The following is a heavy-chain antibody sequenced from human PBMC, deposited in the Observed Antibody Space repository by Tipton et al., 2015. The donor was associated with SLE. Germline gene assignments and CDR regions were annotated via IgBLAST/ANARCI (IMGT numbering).Heavy chain of an antibody. V-gene: IGHV4-59*11. J-gene: IGHJ5*02. CDR3: ARGLYYYDPQFDP. CDR1: GGSIGGHY. D-gene: IGHD3-22*01. CDR2: IYSSGTT. Sequence: GLVKPSETLSLTCSVSGGSIGGHYWSWIRQPPGKGLEWIGYIYSSGTTNYNPSLKSRVTMSIDTSKNQFSLKLSSVTAADTAVYFCARGLYYYDPQFDPWGQGTLVTVSS.